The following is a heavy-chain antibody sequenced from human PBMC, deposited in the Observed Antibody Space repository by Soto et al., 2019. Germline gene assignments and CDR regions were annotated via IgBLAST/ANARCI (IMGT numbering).Heavy chain of an antibody. D-gene: IGHD3-22*01. CDR2: VCSTGST. Sequence: SETLSLTCTVSGGAITAYYWSWIRQPVGEGLQWIGRVCSTGSTNYNPSLGSRVTMSVDTSQNQFFLRLSSVTAADTAVYYCARDEYYDSNNWFDHWGQGILVTSPQ. CDR1: GGAITAYY. CDR3: ARDEYYDSNNWFDH. V-gene: IGHV4-4*07. J-gene: IGHJ5*02.